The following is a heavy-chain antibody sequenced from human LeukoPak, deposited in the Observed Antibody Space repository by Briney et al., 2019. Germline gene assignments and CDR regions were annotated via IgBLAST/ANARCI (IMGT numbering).Heavy chain of an antibody. V-gene: IGHV3-53*01. CDR1: GFTVSSNY. CDR3: AREDQRRGITM. CDR2: IYSGGST. D-gene: IGHD3-10*01. J-gene: IGHJ4*02. Sequence: PGGSLRLSCAASGFTVSSNYMSWVRQAPGKGLEWVSVIYSGGSTYYADSVKGRFTISRDNSKNTLYLQMNSLRAEDTAVYYCAREDQRRGITMWGQGTLVTVSS.